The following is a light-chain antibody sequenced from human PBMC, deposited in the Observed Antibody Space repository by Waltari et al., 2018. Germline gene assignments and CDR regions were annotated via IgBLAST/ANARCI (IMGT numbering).Light chain of an antibody. CDR3: QQYNNWPPST. Sequence: EILLTQSPDTLSVSPGERVTLSCRASASIATNLAWYQQRPGQAPRLLIFHASSRATDIPAKFSGSGSGTEFTLTISSLQAEDFAVYYCQQYNNWPPSTFGQGTKVEFK. J-gene: IGKJ1*01. CDR2: HAS. V-gene: IGKV3-15*01. CDR1: ASIATN.